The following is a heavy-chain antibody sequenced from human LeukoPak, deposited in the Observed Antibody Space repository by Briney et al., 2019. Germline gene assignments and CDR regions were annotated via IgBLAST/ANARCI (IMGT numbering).Heavy chain of an antibody. J-gene: IGHJ4*02. D-gene: IGHD4-17*01. CDR1: GGSISSSGYY. CDR2: LYYSGST. V-gene: IGHV4-39*07. Sequence: SETLSLTCTVSGGSISSSGYYWGWIRQPPGKGQEWIGSLYYSGSTYYNPSLKSRVTISLDTSKNQFSLKLSSVTAADTAVYYCARSATVTTGYFDYWGQGTLVTVSS. CDR3: ARSATVTTGYFDY.